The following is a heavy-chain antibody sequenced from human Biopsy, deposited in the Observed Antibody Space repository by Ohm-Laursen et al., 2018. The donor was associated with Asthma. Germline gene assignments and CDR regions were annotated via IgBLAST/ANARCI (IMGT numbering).Heavy chain of an antibody. CDR3: ARTYYDFLTGQVKDVFGV. D-gene: IGHD3-9*01. J-gene: IGHJ3*01. Sequence: GSSVKVSRKASGYNFISFAIHWVRQAPGQRLEWMGWVNTGNGDTKYSQKFQGRVTITRDTSASTAYMELRSLRSKDTATYYCARTYYDFLTGQVKDVFGVWGQGTMVTVSS. CDR2: VNTGNGDT. V-gene: IGHV1-3*04. CDR1: GYNFISFA.